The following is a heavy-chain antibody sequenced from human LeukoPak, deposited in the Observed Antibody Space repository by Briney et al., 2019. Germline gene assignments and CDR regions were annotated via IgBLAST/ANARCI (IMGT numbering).Heavy chain of an antibody. CDR1: GFQFTNYA. V-gene: IGHV3-33*01. J-gene: IGHJ4*02. CDR3: ASDKYSASHFDS. Sequence: GGSLRLSCVTSGFQFTNYAIHWVRQAPGKGLEWVAVIRHEGGDNFYAESAKGRFTVSRDDSKNTAYLQMNSLRAEDTAVYYCASDKYSASHFDSWGQGTQVTVSS. CDR2: IRHEGGDN. D-gene: IGHD5-18*01.